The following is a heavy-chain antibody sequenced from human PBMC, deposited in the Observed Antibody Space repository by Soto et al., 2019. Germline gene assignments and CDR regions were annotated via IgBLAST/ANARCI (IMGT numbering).Heavy chain of an antibody. CDR2: IYTSGST. CDR3: ARDVVRYSSGWDEGYFDL. D-gene: IGHD6-19*01. CDR1: GGSISSYY. V-gene: IGHV4-4*07. J-gene: IGHJ2*01. Sequence: QVQLQESGPGLVKPSETLSLTCTVPGGSISSYYWSWIRQHAGKGLEWIGRIYTSGSTNYNPYLNSRVTMSVDTSTNQFSLKLSSVTAADTAVYYCARDVVRYSSGWDEGYFDLWGRGTLVTVSS.